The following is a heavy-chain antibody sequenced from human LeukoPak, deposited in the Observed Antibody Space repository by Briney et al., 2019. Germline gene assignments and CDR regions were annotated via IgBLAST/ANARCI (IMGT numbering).Heavy chain of an antibody. V-gene: IGHV3-33*06. CDR2: IWYDGSNK. D-gene: IGHD6-13*01. Sequence: PGRSLRLSCAASGSTFSSYGMHWVRQAPGKGLEWVAVIWYDGSNKYYADSVKGRFTISRDNSKNTLYLQMNSLRAEDTAVYYCAKDVEPGIAAAAPPGFDYWGQGTLVTVSS. CDR1: GSTFSSYG. J-gene: IGHJ4*02. CDR3: AKDVEPGIAAAAPPGFDY.